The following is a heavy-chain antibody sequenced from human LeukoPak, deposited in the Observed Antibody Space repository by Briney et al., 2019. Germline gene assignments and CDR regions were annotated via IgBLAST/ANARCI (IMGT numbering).Heavy chain of an antibody. CDR3: AGMTTVSSGDY. D-gene: IGHD4-17*01. CDR1: GFTFSSYS. Sequence: PGGSLRLSCAASGFTFSSYSMNWVRQAPGKGLEWVSSISSSSYIYYADSVKGRFTISRDNAKNSLYLRMNSLRAEDTAVYYCAGMTTVSSGDYWGQGTLVTVSS. V-gene: IGHV3-21*01. CDR2: ISSSSYI. J-gene: IGHJ4*02.